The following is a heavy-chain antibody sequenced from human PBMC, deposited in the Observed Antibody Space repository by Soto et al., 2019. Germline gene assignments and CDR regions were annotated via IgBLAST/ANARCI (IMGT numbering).Heavy chain of an antibody. CDR2: TSYDGTNK. D-gene: IGHD2-15*01. V-gene: IGHV3-30*18. Sequence: MHWVRQAPGKGLEWVAGTSYDGTNKYYARSVQGRFTISRENSMKTLYLQMNSLRTEDTAVYYCAKDLSGARWYYDALDVWGQGTTVTVSS. CDR3: AKDLSGARWYYDALDV. J-gene: IGHJ6*02.